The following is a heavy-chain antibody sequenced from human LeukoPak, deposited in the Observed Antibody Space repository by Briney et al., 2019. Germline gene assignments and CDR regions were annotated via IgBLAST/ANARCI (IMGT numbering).Heavy chain of an antibody. Sequence: GGSLRLSCAASGFTFSSYAMSWVRQAPGKGLEWVSAISGSGGSTYYADSVTGRFTISRDNSKNTLYLHMNSLRAEDTAVYYCAKEEGGLTMIVVVIDNDAFDIWGQGTMVTVSS. V-gene: IGHV3-23*01. CDR3: AKEEGGLTMIVVVIDNDAFDI. J-gene: IGHJ3*02. CDR1: GFTFSSYA. D-gene: IGHD3-22*01. CDR2: ISGSGGST.